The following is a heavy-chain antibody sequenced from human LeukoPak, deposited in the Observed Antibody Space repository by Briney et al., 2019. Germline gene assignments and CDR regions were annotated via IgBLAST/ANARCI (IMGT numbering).Heavy chain of an antibody. CDR2: ISAYNGNT. D-gene: IGHD2-21*02. V-gene: IGHV1-18*01. CDR3: ARGLGGSGSYFLTFDY. J-gene: IGHJ4*02. Sequence: GASVKVCFKASGYTFTTYSVSWVRQAPGQGLEWMGWISAYNGNTKYAQKLQGRVAMTTDPYTSTAYMELRSLRSDDTAVYYCARGLGGSGSYFLTFDYDGQGTLVTVSS. CDR1: GYTFTTYS.